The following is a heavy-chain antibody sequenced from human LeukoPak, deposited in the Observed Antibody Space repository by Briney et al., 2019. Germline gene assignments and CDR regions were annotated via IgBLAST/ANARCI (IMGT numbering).Heavy chain of an antibody. D-gene: IGHD3-10*01. CDR2: INPNSGGT. J-gene: IGHJ4*02. CDR3: ARSGYGSGKYYFDY. CDR1: GYTFTSYD. Sequence: ASVKVSCKASGYTFTSYDINWVRQAPGQGLEWMGWINPNSGGTNYAQKFQGRVTMTRDTSISTAYMELSRLRSDDTAVYYCARSGYGSGKYYFDYWGQGTLVTVSS. V-gene: IGHV1-2*02.